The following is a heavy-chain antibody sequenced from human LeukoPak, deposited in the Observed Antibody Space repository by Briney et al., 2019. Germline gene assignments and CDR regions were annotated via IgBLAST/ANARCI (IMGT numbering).Heavy chain of an antibody. V-gene: IGHV3-21*01. CDR1: GFTFSSYS. CDR2: ISDDSNYI. J-gene: IGHJ4*02. CDR3: ANHFACGSTSCPPFDS. Sequence: GGSLRPSCAASGFTFSSYSMNWVRQAPGKGLEWVSSISDDSNYIYYADSVKGRFTISRDNAKNSLYLQMNSLRVEDTAVYYCANHFACGSTSCPPFDSWGQGTLVTVSS. D-gene: IGHD2-2*01.